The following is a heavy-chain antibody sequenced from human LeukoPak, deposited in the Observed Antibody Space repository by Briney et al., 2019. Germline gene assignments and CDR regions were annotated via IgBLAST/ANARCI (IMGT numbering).Heavy chain of an antibody. CDR2: IYYSGST. J-gene: IGHJ5*02. Sequence: SETLSLTCTVSGGSISSGGYYWGWIRQPPGKGLEWIGSIYYSGSTYYNPSLKSRVTISVDTSKNQFSLKLSSVTAADTAVYYCARPAKRGYSYGLGEGWFDPWGQGTLVTVSS. V-gene: IGHV4-39*01. CDR3: ARPAKRGYSYGLGEGWFDP. CDR1: GGSISSGGYY. D-gene: IGHD5-18*01.